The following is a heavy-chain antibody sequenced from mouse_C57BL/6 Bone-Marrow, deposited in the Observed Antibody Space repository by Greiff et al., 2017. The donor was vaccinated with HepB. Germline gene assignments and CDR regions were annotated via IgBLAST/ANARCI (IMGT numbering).Heavy chain of an antibody. CDR3: ARHYGSSYAGYAMDY. Sequence: EVQVVESGPGLVKPSQSLSLTCSVTGYSITSGYYWNWIRQFPGNKLEWMGYISYDGSNNYNPSLKNRISITRDTSKNQFFLKLNSVTTEDTATYYCARHYGSSYAGYAMDYWGQGTSVTVSS. J-gene: IGHJ4*01. D-gene: IGHD1-1*01. CDR1: GYSITSGYY. CDR2: ISYDGSN. V-gene: IGHV3-6*01.